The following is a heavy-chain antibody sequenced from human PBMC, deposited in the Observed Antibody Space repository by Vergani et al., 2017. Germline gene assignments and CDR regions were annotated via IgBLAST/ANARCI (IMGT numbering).Heavy chain of an antibody. CDR3: AGAKALTGGKYYFDY. Sequence: QVQLVQSGAEVKKPGASVKVSCQSSGYTFSSYDINGVRQATGQGLEWMGWMNLNSGNTGYAQKFQGRVTMTRNTSIGTAYMELSSLRSEDTAVYYCAGAKALTGGKYYFDYWGQGTLVTVSS. V-gene: IGHV1-8*01. CDR1: GYTFSSYD. CDR2: MNLNSGNT. D-gene: IGHD3-16*01. J-gene: IGHJ4*02.